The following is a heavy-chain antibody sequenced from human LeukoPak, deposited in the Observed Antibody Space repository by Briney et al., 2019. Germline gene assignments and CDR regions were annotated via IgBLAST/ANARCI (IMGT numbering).Heavy chain of an antibody. CDR1: GFTFSSYG. V-gene: IGHV3-33*01. J-gene: IGHJ4*02. Sequence: RRSLRLSCAASGFTFSSYGMHWVRQAPGKGVEWVAVIWYDGSNKYYADSVKGRFTISRDNSKNTLYLQMNSLRAEDTAVYYCAREFSSSWQFFDYWGQGTLVTVSS. CDR3: AREFSSSWQFFDY. D-gene: IGHD6-13*01. CDR2: IWYDGSNK.